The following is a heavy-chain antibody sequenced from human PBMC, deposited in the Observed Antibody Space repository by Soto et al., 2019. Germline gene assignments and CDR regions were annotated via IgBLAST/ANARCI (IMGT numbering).Heavy chain of an antibody. Sequence: GGSLRLSCAASGFTFSSYAMSWVRQAPGKGLEWVSAISGSGGSTYYADSVKGRFTISRDNSKNTLYLQMNSLRAEDTAVYYCAKAGKLLDYGDYHNWGQGTLVTVSS. CDR3: AKAGKLLDYGDYHN. J-gene: IGHJ4*02. D-gene: IGHD4-17*01. V-gene: IGHV3-23*01. CDR2: ISGSGGST. CDR1: GFTFSSYA.